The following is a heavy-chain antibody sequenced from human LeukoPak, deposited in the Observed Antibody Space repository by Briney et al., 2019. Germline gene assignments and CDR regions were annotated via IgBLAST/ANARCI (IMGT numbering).Heavy chain of an antibody. D-gene: IGHD1-26*01. V-gene: IGHV3-30*04. CDR3: ARDWSWGFDL. J-gene: IGHJ2*01. Sequence: GGSLRLSCAASGFSFSSYTMHWVRQAPGKGLEWVALISYDPSNKYYGDSVKGRFTISRDNSKNMLYLQMNSLRADDTAVYHCARDWSWGFDLWGRGTLVTVSS. CDR1: GFSFSSYT. CDR2: ISYDPSNK.